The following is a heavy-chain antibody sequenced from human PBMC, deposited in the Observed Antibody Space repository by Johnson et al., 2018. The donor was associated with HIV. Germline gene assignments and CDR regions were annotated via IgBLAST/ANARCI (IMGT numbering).Heavy chain of an antibody. D-gene: IGHD1-26*01. V-gene: IGHV3-30*02. CDR3: TAHYRNAFDI. Sequence: QVQLVESGGGVVQPGGSLRLSCAASGFSFSSYWMSWVRQAPGKGLEWVAFRRYDGSNKYYADSVKGRFTISRYNSKNTLFLQMNSLKTEDTALYYCTAHYRNAFDIWGQGTMVTVSS. CDR1: GFSFSSYW. J-gene: IGHJ3*02. CDR2: RRYDGSNK.